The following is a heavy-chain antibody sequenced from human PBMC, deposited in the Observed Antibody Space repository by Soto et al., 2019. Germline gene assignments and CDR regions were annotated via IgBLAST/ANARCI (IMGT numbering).Heavy chain of an antibody. CDR2: IYYSGST. J-gene: IGHJ4*02. Sequence: LSLPCTVSGGSISSGDYYWSWIRQPPGKGLEWIGYIYYSGSTYYNPSLKSRVTISVDTSKNQFSLKLSSVTAADTAVYYCARVSSNRRLFDYWGQGTLVTVSS. CDR3: ARVSSNRRLFDY. D-gene: IGHD6-25*01. CDR1: GGSISSGDYY. V-gene: IGHV4-30-4*01.